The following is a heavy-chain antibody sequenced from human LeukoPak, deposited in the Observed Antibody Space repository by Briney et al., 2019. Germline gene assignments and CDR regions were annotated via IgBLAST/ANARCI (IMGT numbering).Heavy chain of an antibody. V-gene: IGHV3-7*01. D-gene: IGHD2-2*01. CDR2: IRQDGGEA. Sequence: GGSLRLSCAASGFTVDNAWMSWVRQAPGKGLEWVANIRQDGGEAYYVDSVKGRFTVSRDNAKNFVYLQLNSLRVEDTAVYHCATRYCSISACRASSHHCFDVWGQGTMVTVSS. J-gene: IGHJ3*01. CDR1: GFTVDNAW. CDR3: ATRYCSISACRASSHHCFDV.